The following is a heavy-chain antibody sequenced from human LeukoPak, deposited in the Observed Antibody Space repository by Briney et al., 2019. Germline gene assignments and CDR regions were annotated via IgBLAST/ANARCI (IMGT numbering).Heavy chain of an antibody. CDR2: ISYDGSNK. D-gene: IGHD3-10*01. V-gene: IGHV3-30*04. Sequence: GGSLRLSCAASGFTFSSYAMHWVRQAPGKGLEWVAVISYDGSNKYYADSVKGRFTISRDNSKNTLYLQMNSLRAEDTAVYYCAKVRVLRFGENDYWGQGTLVTVSS. CDR1: GFTFSSYA. CDR3: AKVRVLRFGENDY. J-gene: IGHJ4*02.